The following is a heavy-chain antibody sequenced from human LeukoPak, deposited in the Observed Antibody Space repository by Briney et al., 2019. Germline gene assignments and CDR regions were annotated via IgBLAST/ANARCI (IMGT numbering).Heavy chain of an antibody. CDR2: INAGNGNT. D-gene: IGHD1-7*01. Sequence: ASVKVSCKASGYTFTSYAMHWVRQAPGQRLEWMGWINAGNGNTKYSQKFQGRVTITADESTSTAYMELSSLRSEDTAVYYCVREIRETVITRHYYYGIDVWGQGTTVTVSS. V-gene: IGHV1-3*01. CDR3: VREIRETVITRHYYYGIDV. J-gene: IGHJ6*02. CDR1: GYTFTSYA.